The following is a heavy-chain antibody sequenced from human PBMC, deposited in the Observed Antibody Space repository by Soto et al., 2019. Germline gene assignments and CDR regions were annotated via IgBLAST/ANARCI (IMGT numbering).Heavy chain of an antibody. Sequence: QVQVVQSGVEVRRPGSSGKVSCKASGDTFKNCVISWVRQAPGQGLEWMGGIIPLFGTTDFAQRFQGSLTITTDESTTTAYMELSRLRSEDTATYYCAAELGFGKLSVVWGQGTTVIVSS. CDR2: IIPLFGTT. CDR3: AAELGFGKLSVV. V-gene: IGHV1-69*01. J-gene: IGHJ6*02. D-gene: IGHD3-10*01. CDR1: GDTFKNCV.